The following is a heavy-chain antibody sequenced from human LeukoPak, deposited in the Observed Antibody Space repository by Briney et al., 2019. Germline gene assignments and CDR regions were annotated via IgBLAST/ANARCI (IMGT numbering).Heavy chain of an antibody. CDR2: IYYSGST. CDR3: AKTGYHTPNWFDP. V-gene: IGHV4-59*08. Sequence: PSKTLSLTCTVSGGSISSYYWSWIRQPPGKGLEWIGYIYYSGSTNYNPSLKSRVTISVDTSKNQFSLKLSSVTAADTAVYYCAKTGYHTPNWFDPWGQGTLVTVSS. D-gene: IGHD2-2*01. CDR1: GGSISSYY. J-gene: IGHJ5*02.